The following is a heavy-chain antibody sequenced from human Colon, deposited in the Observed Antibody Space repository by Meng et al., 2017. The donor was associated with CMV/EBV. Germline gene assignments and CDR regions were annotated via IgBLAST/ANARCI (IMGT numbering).Heavy chain of an antibody. D-gene: IGHD7-27*01. V-gene: IGHV4-38-2*01. J-gene: IGHJ3*02. Sequence: SETLSLTCAVYGGSFSGYYWGWIRQPPGKGLEWIGSIYHSGSTYYNPSLKSRVTISVDTSKNQFSLKLSSVTAADTAVYYCAGITGGELTDAFAIWGQGSMVTVSS. CDR1: GGSFSGYY. CDR3: AGITGGELTDAFAI. CDR2: IYHSGST.